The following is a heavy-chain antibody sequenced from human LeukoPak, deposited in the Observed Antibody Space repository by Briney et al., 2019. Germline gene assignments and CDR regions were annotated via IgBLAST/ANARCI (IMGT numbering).Heavy chain of an antibody. CDR2: IYYSGST. CDR3: ARDGRFSTMVRGVNLYGMDV. CDR1: GGSISSYY. J-gene: IGHJ6*02. D-gene: IGHD3-10*01. Sequence: SETLSLTCTVSGGSISSYYWSWIRQPPGKGLEWIGYIYYSGSTNYNPSLKSRVTISVDTSKNQFSLKLSSVTAADTAVYYCARDGRFSTMVRGVNLYGMDVWGQGTTVTVSS. V-gene: IGHV4-59*01.